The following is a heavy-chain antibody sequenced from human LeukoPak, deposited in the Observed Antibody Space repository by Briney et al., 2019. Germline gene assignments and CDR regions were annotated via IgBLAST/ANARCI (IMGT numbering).Heavy chain of an antibody. V-gene: IGHV3-53*01. CDR2: IYSGGST. CDR3: ARGNSLSSGAFDI. CDR1: GFTVSSNY. J-gene: IGHJ3*02. Sequence: GGSLRLSCAASGFTVSSNYMSWVRQAPGKGLEWVSVIYSGGSTYYADSVKGRFTISRDNSKNTLYLQMNSLRAEDTAVYYCARGNSLSSGAFDIWGQGTMVTVSS.